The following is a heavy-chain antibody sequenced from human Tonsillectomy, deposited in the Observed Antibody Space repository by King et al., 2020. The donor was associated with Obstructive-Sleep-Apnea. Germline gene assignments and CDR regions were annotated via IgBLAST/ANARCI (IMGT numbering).Heavy chain of an antibody. J-gene: IGHJ4*02. CDR2: ISSSSNTI. D-gene: IGHD3-10*01. CDR1: GFTVTRYS. CDR3: AIARRGIYFDY. Sequence: VQLVESGGGLAQPGGSLRLSCGVSGFTVTRYSMNWVRQAPGKGLEWVSYISSSSNTIYYADSVKGRFTISRDNAKNSLYLQLSSLRAEDTAVYYCAIARRGIYFDYWGQGTLVSVSS. V-gene: IGHV3-48*01.